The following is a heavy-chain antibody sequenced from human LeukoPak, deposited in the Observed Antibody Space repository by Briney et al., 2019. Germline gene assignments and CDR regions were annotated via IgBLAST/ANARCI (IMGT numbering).Heavy chain of an antibody. J-gene: IGHJ4*02. D-gene: IGHD3/OR15-3a*01. V-gene: IGHV3-30*18. CDR3: ANSWTVYFRGVNY. CDR1: GFTFSNYG. CDR2: ISFDGSNK. Sequence: PGGSLGLSCAASGFTFSNYGMHWVRQAPGKGLEWVAVISFDGSNKYYADSVKGRFTIFRDNSKNTLYLQMNSLRAEDTALYYCANSWTVYFRGVNYWGQGTLVTVSS.